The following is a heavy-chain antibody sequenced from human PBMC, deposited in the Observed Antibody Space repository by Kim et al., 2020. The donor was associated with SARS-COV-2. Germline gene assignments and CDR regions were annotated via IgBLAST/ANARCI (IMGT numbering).Heavy chain of an antibody. Sequence: GASVKVSCKASGYSFTSYYMHWVRQAPGQGLEWMGIINPSGGSTSYAQKFQGRVTMTRDTSTSTVYMELSSLRSEDTAVYYCARCSDWLGASYYYGMDVWGQGTTVTVSS. CDR2: INPSGGST. J-gene: IGHJ6*02. D-gene: IGHD3-9*01. CDR3: ARCSDWLGASYYYGMDV. CDR1: GYSFTSYY. V-gene: IGHV1-46*01.